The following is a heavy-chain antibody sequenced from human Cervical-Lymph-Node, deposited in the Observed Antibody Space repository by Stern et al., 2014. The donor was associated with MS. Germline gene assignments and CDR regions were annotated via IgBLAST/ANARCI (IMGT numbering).Heavy chain of an antibody. D-gene: IGHD5-12*01. V-gene: IGHV3-7*01. CDR3: ARDLAPDY. J-gene: IGHJ4*02. CDR2: IEEDGDRK. CDR1: GFIFDDYW. Sequence: EVQLVESGGDLVQPGGSLRLSCATSGFIFDDYWMSWVRQAPGKGLEWVANIEEDGDRKFYVGSVKGRFTISRDNAKNSLYLQMNSLRGEDTAVYYCARDLAPDYWGQGTLVTVSS.